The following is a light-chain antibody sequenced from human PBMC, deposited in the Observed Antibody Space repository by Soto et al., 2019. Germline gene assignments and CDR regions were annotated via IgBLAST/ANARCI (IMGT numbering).Light chain of an antibody. CDR3: MQALQTPNT. V-gene: IGKV2-28*01. CDR1: QSLLHSNGYNY. J-gene: IGKJ2*01. CDR2: LGS. Sequence: DVVMTQSPLSLPVTLGEPASISCRSSQSLLHSNGYNYLDWYLQKPGQSPQLLIYLGSNRASGVTERFSGSGSGTDFTLKISSVEAEDVGVYYCMQALQTPNTVGQGTKVDSK.